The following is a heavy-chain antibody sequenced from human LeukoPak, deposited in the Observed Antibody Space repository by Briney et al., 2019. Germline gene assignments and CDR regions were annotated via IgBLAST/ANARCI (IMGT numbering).Heavy chain of an antibody. D-gene: IGHD3-10*01. CDR3: AREGYYGSGSYPPTDAFDI. CDR1: GGTFSSYA. J-gene: IGHJ3*02. CDR2: IIPIFGTA. V-gene: IGHV1-69*05. Sequence: SVKVSCKASGGTFSSYAISWVRQAPGQGLEWMGGIIPIFGTANYAQKFQGRVTITTDESTSTAYMELNSLRAEDTAVYYCAREGYYGSGSYPPTDAFDIWGQGTMVTVSS.